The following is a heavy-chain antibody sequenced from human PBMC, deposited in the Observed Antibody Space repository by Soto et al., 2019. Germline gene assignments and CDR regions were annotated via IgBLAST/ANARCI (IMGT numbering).Heavy chain of an antibody. CDR2: VYYSGSS. CDR3: TKLSCTSSTCYFPGWFDP. J-gene: IGHJ5*02. Sequence: SETLSLTCTVSGDSISGGASFWSWIRQPPGKGLEWIANVYYSGSSYYNPSLKSRLTISVDTTKNQFSLQLKSMTAADTAVYYCTKLSCTSSTCYFPGWFDPWGQGTLVTVSS. D-gene: IGHD2-2*01. CDR1: GDSISGGASF. V-gene: IGHV4-30-4*03.